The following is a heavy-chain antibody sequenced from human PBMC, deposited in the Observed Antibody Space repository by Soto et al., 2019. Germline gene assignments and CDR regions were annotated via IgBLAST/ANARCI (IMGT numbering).Heavy chain of an antibody. Sequence: PSETLSLTPTGSCGSISSYYWIWIRQPPGEGLECIGYIYYSGSTNYNPSLKSRVTISVDTSKNQFSLKLSSVTAADTAVYYCARTDSSSYKRHYYYGMDVWGQGTTVTVSS. CDR3: ARTDSSSYKRHYYYGMDV. D-gene: IGHD6-13*01. CDR2: IYYSGST. CDR1: CGSISSYY. J-gene: IGHJ6*02. V-gene: IGHV4-59*01.